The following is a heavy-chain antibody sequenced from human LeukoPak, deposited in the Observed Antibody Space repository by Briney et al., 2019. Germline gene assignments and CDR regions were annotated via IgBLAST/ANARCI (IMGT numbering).Heavy chain of an antibody. CDR2: ISGSGGST. CDR1: GFTFSSYA. CDR3: AKVTVRITMVRGASPLDY. D-gene: IGHD3-10*01. Sequence: PGGSLRLSCAASGFTFSSYAMSWVRQAPGKGLEWVSAISGSGGSTYYADSVKGRFTISRDNSKNMLYLQMNSLRAEDTAVYYCAKVTVRITMVRGASPLDYWGQGTLVTVSS. V-gene: IGHV3-23*01. J-gene: IGHJ4*02.